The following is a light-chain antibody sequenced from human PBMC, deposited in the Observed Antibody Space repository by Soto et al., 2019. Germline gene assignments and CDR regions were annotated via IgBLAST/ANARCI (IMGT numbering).Light chain of an antibody. CDR1: QSIDTY. Sequence: DIQMTQSPSSLSASVGDRVTVTCRASQSIDTYLNWYQQRPGQAPKLLIYVASTLQSGVPSRFSGSGSVTHFTLTISSLQPEDFATYYCQQNQDSPPTFGQGTRVERK. V-gene: IGKV1-39*01. J-gene: IGKJ1*01. CDR3: QQNQDSPPT. CDR2: VAS.